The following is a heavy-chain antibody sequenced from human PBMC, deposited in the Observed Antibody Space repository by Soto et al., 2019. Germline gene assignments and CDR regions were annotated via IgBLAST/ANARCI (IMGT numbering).Heavy chain of an antibody. CDR2: IYYSGST. Sequence: QLQLQESGPGLVKPSETLSLTCTVSGGSISSSSYYWGWIRQPPGKGLEWIGSIYYSGSTYYNPSLKSRVTISVDTSKNQFSLKLSSVTAADTAVYYCARRETFLEWLSHGDWFDPWGQGTLVTVSS. D-gene: IGHD3-3*02. V-gene: IGHV4-39*01. J-gene: IGHJ5*02. CDR1: GGSISSSSYY. CDR3: ARRETFLEWLSHGDWFDP.